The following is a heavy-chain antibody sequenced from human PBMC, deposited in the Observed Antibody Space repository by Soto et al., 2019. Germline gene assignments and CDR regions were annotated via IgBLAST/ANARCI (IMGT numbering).Heavy chain of an antibody. CDR1: GGSISSGGYY. Sequence: SETLSLTCTVSGGSISSGGYYWSWIRQHPGKGLEWIGYIYYSGSTYYNPSLKSRVTISVDTSKNQFSLKLSSVTAADTAVYYCARGRWGLLDGYYCGQGTLVTVSS. J-gene: IGHJ4*02. CDR3: ARGRWGLLDGYY. V-gene: IGHV4-31*03. CDR2: IYYSGST. D-gene: IGHD3-10*01.